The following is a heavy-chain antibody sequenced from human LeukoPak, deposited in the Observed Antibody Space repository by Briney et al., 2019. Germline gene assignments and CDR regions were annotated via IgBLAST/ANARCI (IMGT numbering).Heavy chain of an antibody. J-gene: IGHJ4*02. CDR1: GFAFNMFA. D-gene: IGHD2-15*01. Sequence: PGGSLRLSCAGTGFAFNMFAIDWVRQAPGKGLEWVSGLGRGGSTTNYADSVKGRFTISRDKSQNSVFLQLNSLRPEDTAVYYCARQQRIRHCSEGVCTEGYYFDYWGQGTLVTVSS. CDR3: ARQQRIRHCSEGVCTEGYYFDY. V-gene: IGHV3-23*01. CDR2: LGRGGSTT.